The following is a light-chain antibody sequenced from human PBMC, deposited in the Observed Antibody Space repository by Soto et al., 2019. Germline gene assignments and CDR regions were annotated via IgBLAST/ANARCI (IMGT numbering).Light chain of an antibody. CDR1: QSVSSY. CDR2: DAS. Sequence: EIVLTQSPATLSLPPGERATLSFWASQSVSSYLAWYQQKPGQAPSLLIYDASNRATGIPARFSGSGSGTDFTLTISSLEPEDFAVYYCQQRSNWPTFGQGTRLEIK. CDR3: QQRSNWPT. V-gene: IGKV3-11*01. J-gene: IGKJ5*01.